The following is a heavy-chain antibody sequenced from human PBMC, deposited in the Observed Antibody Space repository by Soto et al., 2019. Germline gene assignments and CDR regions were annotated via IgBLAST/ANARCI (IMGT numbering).Heavy chain of an antibody. J-gene: IGHJ3*01. CDR2: INPNSGGT. D-gene: IGHD3-22*01. CDR3: ASSRRYYYDTTGLDDFDV. V-gene: IGHV1-2*04. CDR1: GYTFTGYY. Sequence: QVQLVQSGAEVKKPGASVKVSCKASGYTFTGYYMHWVRQAPGQGLEWMGWINPNSGGTNFAQKFQGWVTMTRDTSISTAYRELRRLRSDDTAVYYCASSRRYYYDTTGLDDFDVWGQGTMVTVSS.